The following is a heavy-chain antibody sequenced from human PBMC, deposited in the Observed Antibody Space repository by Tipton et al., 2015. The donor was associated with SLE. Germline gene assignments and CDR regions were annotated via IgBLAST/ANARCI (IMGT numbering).Heavy chain of an antibody. CDR2: VYYSGYT. V-gene: IGHV4-39*07. Sequence: TLSLTCTVSGGSIRSSNYYWGWIRQPPGKGLEWIGSVYYSGYTFYNPSLKSRVPISGDTSKNQFSLRVSSVTAADTAVYYCARALNFWSGYYLDYWGQGTLVTVSS. J-gene: IGHJ4*02. CDR3: ARALNFWSGYYLDY. CDR1: GGSIRSSNYY. D-gene: IGHD3-3*01.